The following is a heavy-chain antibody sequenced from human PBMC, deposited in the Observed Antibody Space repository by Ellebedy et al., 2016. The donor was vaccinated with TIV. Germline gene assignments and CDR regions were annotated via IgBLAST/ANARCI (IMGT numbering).Heavy chain of an antibody. CDR3: ARGGGGYFLD. D-gene: IGHD6-25*01. CDR1: GFSFKTDA. CDR2: IRSGGVYV. Sequence: GESLKISCLASGFSFKTDAMNWVRQPPGQGLEWVASIRSGGVYVWYGDSVKGRFTISRDNAKNSLLLQMNSLRDDDTAVYYCARGGGGYFLDWGQGTLVSVSS. V-gene: IGHV3-21*01. J-gene: IGHJ4*02.